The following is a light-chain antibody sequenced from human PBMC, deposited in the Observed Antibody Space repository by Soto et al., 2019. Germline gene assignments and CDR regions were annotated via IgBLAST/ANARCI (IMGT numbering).Light chain of an antibody. V-gene: IGKV1-13*02. CDR3: QQFNSYPVT. Sequence: AIQVTQSPSSLSASVGDRVTITCLASQDIRGALAWYQQKPGKPPKLLIYDVSTLENGVPSRFSGDSSGTQFTLTISGLQPEDFGTYYCQQFNSYPVTFGRGTRLDIK. J-gene: IGKJ5*01. CDR2: DVS. CDR1: QDIRGA.